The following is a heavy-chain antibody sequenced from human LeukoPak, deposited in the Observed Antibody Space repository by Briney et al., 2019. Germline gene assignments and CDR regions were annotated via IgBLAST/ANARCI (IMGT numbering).Heavy chain of an antibody. D-gene: IGHD2-21*01. CDR3: AKSSRAATDSFDY. Sequence: PGGSLRLSCAASGFTFSSYAMHWVRQAPGKGLEWVAVISYDGSNKYYADSVKGRFTISRDNSKNTLYLQMNSLRAEDTAVYYCAKSSRAATDSFDYWGQGTLVTVSS. J-gene: IGHJ4*02. CDR2: ISYDGSNK. CDR1: GFTFSSYA. V-gene: IGHV3-30-3*02.